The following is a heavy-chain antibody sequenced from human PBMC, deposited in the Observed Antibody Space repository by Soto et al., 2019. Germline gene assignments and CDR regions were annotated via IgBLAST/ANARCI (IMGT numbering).Heavy chain of an antibody. CDR2: INHSGST. V-gene: IGHV4-34*01. Sequence: QVQLQQWGAGLLKPSETLSLTCAVYGGSFSGYYWSWIRQPPGKGLEWIGEINHSGSTNYNPSLKSRVTISVDTSKNQFSLKLSSVTAADTAVYYCAREGYYYDSSGYYTAWGQGTLVTVSS. J-gene: IGHJ5*02. CDR3: AREGYYYDSSGYYTA. CDR1: GGSFSGYY. D-gene: IGHD3-22*01.